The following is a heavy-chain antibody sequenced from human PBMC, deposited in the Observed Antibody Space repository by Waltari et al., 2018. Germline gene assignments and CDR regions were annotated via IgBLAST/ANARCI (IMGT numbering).Heavy chain of an antibody. CDR3: ARGINSPGIDY. Sequence: EVEFVESGGDLVQPGGSLRLSCSASGFSFSNYWMIWVRQAPGKGLEWVANIKQDGSENYYLGSVKGRFTISRDNAKNLLYLQMNSLRAEDTAVYYCARGINSPGIDYWGQGNLVTVSS. D-gene: IGHD1-26*01. V-gene: IGHV3-7*01. CDR2: IKQDGSEN. J-gene: IGHJ4*02. CDR1: GFSFSNYW.